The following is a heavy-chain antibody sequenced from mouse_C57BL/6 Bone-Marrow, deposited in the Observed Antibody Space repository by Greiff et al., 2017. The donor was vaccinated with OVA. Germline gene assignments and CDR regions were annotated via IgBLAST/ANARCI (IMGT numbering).Heavy chain of an antibody. D-gene: IGHD3-2*02. V-gene: IGHV1-69*01. CDR2: IDPSDSYT. Sequence: QVQLQQPGAELVKPGASVKMSCKASGYTFTRYWITWVKQRSGQGLEWIGEIDPSDSYTNYNQKFKGKSTLTVDKSSSTAYMQLSSLTSEDSAVYYCARKDHLRLYFDYWGQGTTLTVSS. CDR3: ARKDHLRLYFDY. CDR1: GYTFTRYW. J-gene: IGHJ2*01.